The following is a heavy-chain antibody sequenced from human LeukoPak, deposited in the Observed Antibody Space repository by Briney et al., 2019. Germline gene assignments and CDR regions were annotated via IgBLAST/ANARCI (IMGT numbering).Heavy chain of an antibody. V-gene: IGHV4-31*03. D-gene: IGHD2-2*01. CDR3: ARDYCSSTSCYCDY. CDR2: IKHSGST. J-gene: IGHJ4*02. CDR1: GGSINSGDYY. Sequence: SETLSLTCTVSGGSINSGDYYWTWIRQHPGKGLEWIGYIKHSGSTYYNSSLKSRFTISVDTSRNQISLKLSSVTAADTAVYCCARDYCSSTSCYCDYWGQGTLVTVSS.